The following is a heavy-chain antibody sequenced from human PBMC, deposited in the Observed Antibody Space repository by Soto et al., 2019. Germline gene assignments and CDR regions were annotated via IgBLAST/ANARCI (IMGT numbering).Heavy chain of an antibody. Sequence: GASVNVSCKASGYTFTSYGISWVRQATGQGLEWMGWISAYNGNTNYAQKLQGRVTMTTDTSTSTAYMELRSLRSDDTAVYYCARVAAAGRYYYYGMDVWGQGTTVTVS. CDR3: ARVAAAGRYYYYGMDV. V-gene: IGHV1-18*01. CDR1: GYTFTSYG. J-gene: IGHJ6*02. D-gene: IGHD6-13*01. CDR2: ISAYNGNT.